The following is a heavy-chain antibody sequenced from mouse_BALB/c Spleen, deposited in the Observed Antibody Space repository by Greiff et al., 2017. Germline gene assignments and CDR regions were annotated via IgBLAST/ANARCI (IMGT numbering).Heavy chain of an antibody. D-gene: IGHD2-14*01. J-gene: IGHJ4*01. Sequence: VQLQQSGAELVKPGASVKLSCTASGFNIKDTYMHWVKQRPEQGLEWIGRIDPANGNTKYDPKFQGKATITADTSSNTAYLQLSSLTSEDNAVYYCAGVRLFYAMDYWGQGTSVTVSS. CDR1: GFNIKDTY. CDR2: IDPANGNT. CDR3: AGVRLFYAMDY. V-gene: IGHV14-3*02.